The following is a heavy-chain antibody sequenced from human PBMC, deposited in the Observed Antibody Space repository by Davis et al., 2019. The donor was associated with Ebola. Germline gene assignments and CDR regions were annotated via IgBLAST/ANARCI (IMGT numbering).Heavy chain of an antibody. J-gene: IGHJ6*02. CDR3: ARVEYQLLYHSYYYGMDV. CDR2: ISAYNGNT. D-gene: IGHD2-2*02. Sequence: ASVKVSCKSSGYTFTSYGISWVRQAPGQGLEWMGWISAYNGNTNYAQKFQGRVTMTRDTSISTAYMELSRLRSDDTAVYYCARVEYQLLYHSYYYGMDVWGQGTTVTVSS. V-gene: IGHV1-18*01. CDR1: GYTFTSYG.